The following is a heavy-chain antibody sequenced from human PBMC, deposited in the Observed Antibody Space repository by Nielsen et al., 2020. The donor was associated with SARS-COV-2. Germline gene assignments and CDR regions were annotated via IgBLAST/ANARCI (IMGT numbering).Heavy chain of an antibody. CDR1: GFTVSSNY. CDR3: ARRLSSGTYTPDY. D-gene: IGHD1-26*01. Sequence: GGSLRLSCAASGFTVSSNYMSWVRQAPGKGLEWVSVIYSGGSTYYADSVKGRFTISRDNSKNSLYLQMNSLTVEDTAVYYCARRLSSGTYTPDYWGQGTLVTVSS. CDR2: IYSGGST. V-gene: IGHV3-53*01. J-gene: IGHJ4*02.